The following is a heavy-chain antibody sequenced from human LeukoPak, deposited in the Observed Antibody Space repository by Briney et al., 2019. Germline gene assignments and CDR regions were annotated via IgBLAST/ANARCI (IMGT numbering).Heavy chain of an antibody. Sequence: ASVKVSCKASGYTFTSYGISWVRQAPGQGLQWMGWINPNTGGTNYAQKFQGRVTMTRGTSISTAYMELSRLRSDDTAVYYCARVRYRLAETYIDYWGQGTLVTVSS. CDR3: ARVRYRLAETYIDY. CDR1: GYTFTSYG. D-gene: IGHD3-16*01. CDR2: INPNTGGT. J-gene: IGHJ4*02. V-gene: IGHV1-2*02.